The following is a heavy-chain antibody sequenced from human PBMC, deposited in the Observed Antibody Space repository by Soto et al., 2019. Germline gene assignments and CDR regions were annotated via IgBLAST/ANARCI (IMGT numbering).Heavy chain of an antibody. V-gene: IGHV4-38-2*01. CDR1: GNSISSGYY. J-gene: IGHJ5*02. CDR3: ARGLLPYCSGGTCYGGNWFDP. CDR2: IYHTGST. Sequence: PSETLYLTCAVSGNSISSGYYLGWIRQPPGKGLEWIGSIYHTGSTYFNPSLKSRVTISVDTSKNQFSLILTSVTAADTAVYYCARGLLPYCSGGTCYGGNWFDPWGQGTLVTVSS. D-gene: IGHD2-15*01.